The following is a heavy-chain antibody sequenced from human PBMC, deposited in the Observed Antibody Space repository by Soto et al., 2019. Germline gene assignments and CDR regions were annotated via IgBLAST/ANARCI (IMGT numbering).Heavy chain of an antibody. J-gene: IGHJ5*01. CDR2: ISRTGDSA. CDR3: AKGPDGSGYYHTWFDS. CDR1: GFSFSDYA. Sequence: EVHLLESGGALVQPGGSLTLSCAASGFSFSDYAMSWVRQAPGKGLEWVSSISRTGDSAYYADSVKGRFAISRDRSKNRLSLQMNCLRVEDTAVYYCAKGPDGSGYYHTWFDSWGQGTLMTVSS. D-gene: IGHD3-22*01. V-gene: IGHV3-23*01.